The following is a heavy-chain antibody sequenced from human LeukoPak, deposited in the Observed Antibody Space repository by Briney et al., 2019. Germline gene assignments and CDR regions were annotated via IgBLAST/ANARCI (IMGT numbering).Heavy chain of an antibody. CDR1: GFTFSSHW. J-gene: IGHJ4*02. Sequence: GGSLRLSCAASGFTFSSHWMHWVRQAPGKGLVWVSRIKDDGSHTNYADSVKGRFTISRGNAKNTLSLQMNSLRAEDTAVYYCARGSGIITGIDEWGQGTLVTVSS. CDR2: IKDDGSHT. V-gene: IGHV3-74*01. D-gene: IGHD6-25*01. CDR3: ARGSGIITGIDE.